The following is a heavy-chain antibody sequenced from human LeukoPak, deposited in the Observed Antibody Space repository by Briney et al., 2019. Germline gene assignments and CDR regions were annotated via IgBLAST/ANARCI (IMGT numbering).Heavy chain of an antibody. J-gene: IGHJ6*02. CDR2: VIPALGVP. Sequence: GASVKVSCKASGDTFRNSGLGWVRQAPGRGLEWMGRVIPALGVPNYAQKFQGRVTITANTHTSTAYLDLRSLRSEDTAVYYCAADTGVDYFYAMDVWGQGTTVTVSS. D-gene: IGHD7-27*01. CDR1: GDTFRNSG. CDR3: AADTGVDYFYAMDV. V-gene: IGHV1-69*04.